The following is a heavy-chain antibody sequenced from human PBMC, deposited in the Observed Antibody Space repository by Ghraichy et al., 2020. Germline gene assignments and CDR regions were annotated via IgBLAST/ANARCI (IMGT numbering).Heavy chain of an antibody. Sequence: SETLSLTCTVSGGSISSYYWSWIRQPPGKGLEWIGYIYYSGSTNYNPSLKSRVTISVDTSKNQFSLKLSSVTAADTAVYYCARDQRDIPYYDFWSGYPNWFDPWGQGTLVTVSS. D-gene: IGHD3-3*01. J-gene: IGHJ5*02. CDR2: IYYSGST. CDR1: GGSISSYY. CDR3: ARDQRDIPYYDFWSGYPNWFDP. V-gene: IGHV4-59*01.